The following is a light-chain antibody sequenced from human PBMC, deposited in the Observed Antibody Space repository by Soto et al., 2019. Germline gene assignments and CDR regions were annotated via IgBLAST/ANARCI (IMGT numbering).Light chain of an antibody. V-gene: IGKV3-20*01. CDR3: QQYGGSPLYT. CDR2: GAS. J-gene: IGKJ2*01. Sequence: EIVLTQSPGTLSLSPGERATLSCRASQSVSSSYLAWYQQKPGQAPRLLIYGASSSATGSPDRFSGSGSGTDFTLTVTRVEPEDFAVYYCQQYGGSPLYTFGQGTKLEIK. CDR1: QSVSSSY.